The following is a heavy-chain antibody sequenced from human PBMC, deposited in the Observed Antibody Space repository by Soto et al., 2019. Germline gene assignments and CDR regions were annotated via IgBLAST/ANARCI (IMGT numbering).Heavy chain of an antibody. Sequence: SVKVSCKASGGIFSTYAISWLRQAPEQGLEWMGGIIPIFGTPNYAQRFQGRVTITADESTSTAYMELSRLRAEDTAVYYCARDRDDYGSGNYYNRIDFWGQGTLVTVSS. CDR2: IIPIFGTP. J-gene: IGHJ4*02. CDR3: ARDRDDYGSGNYYNRIDF. D-gene: IGHD3-10*01. CDR1: GGIFSTYA. V-gene: IGHV1-69*01.